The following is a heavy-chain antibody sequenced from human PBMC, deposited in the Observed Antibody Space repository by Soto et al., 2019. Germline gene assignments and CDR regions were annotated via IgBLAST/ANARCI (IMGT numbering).Heavy chain of an antibody. V-gene: IGHV4-34*01. CDR2: INHSGST. J-gene: IGHJ4*02. D-gene: IGHD3-22*01. CDR1: GGSFSGYY. Sequence: PLETLSLTCAVYGGSFSGYYWSWIRQPPGKGLEWIGEINHSGSTNYNPSLKSRVTISVDTSKNQFSLKLSSVTAADTAVYYCARWDRSGPYYFDYWGQGTLVTVSS. CDR3: ARWDRSGPYYFDY.